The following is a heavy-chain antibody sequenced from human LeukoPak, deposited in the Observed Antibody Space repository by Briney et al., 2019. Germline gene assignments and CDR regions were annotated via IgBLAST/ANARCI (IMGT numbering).Heavy chain of an antibody. V-gene: IGHV4-30-4*01. J-gene: IGHJ4*02. CDR2: IYYTGRT. CDR3: ARDNGYSRILDY. D-gene: IGHD3-22*01. Sequence: PSETLSLTCTVSGGSISSDDYYWSWIRQPPGKGLEWIGYIYYTGRTYYGPSLKSRVTISIDTSKNQFSLKLTSVTAADTAVYYCARDNGYSRILDYWGQGALVTVSS. CDR1: GGSISSDDYY.